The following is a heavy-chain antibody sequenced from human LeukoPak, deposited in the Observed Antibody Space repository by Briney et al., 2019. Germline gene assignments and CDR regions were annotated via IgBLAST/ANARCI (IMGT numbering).Heavy chain of an antibody. J-gene: IGHJ4*02. CDR2: ISYDGSNK. D-gene: IGHD1-26*01. Sequence: GGSLRLSCAASGFTFSSYAMSWVRQTPGKGLEWVAVISYDGSNKYYADSVKGRFTISRDNSKNTLYLQMNSLRAEDTAVYYCAQPTSGSTGFDYWGQGALVTISS. V-gene: IGHV3-30*18. CDR3: AQPTSGSTGFDY. CDR1: GFTFSSYA.